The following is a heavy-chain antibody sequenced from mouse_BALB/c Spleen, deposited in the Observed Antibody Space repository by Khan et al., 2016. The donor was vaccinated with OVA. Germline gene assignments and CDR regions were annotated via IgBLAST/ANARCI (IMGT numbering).Heavy chain of an antibody. Sequence: EVQLQQSGPELVRPGASVKISCKASGYSFTGYFMNWVMQSHGKSLEWIGRINPHIGETFYNQRFKDKATLTVDESSSTAHMELRSLASEDSAVYYGTRIYRSYFDYWGQGTTLTVSS. CDR3: TRIYRSYFDY. V-gene: IGHV1-20*02. J-gene: IGHJ2*01. D-gene: IGHD1-1*01. CDR2: INPHIGET. CDR1: GYSFTGYF.